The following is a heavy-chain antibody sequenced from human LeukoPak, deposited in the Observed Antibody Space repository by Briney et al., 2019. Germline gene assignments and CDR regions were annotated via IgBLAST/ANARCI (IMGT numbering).Heavy chain of an antibody. Sequence: GGSLRLSCAASGFTFSTYSMHWVRQAPGKGLVWVSRIKTDGSTTNYADFVEGRFTISRDNAKNTLYLQMNSLRADDTAVYYCARDKEWLLYDYWGQGTLVTVSS. CDR2: IKTDGSTT. V-gene: IGHV3-74*01. CDR3: ARDKEWLLYDY. CDR1: GFTFSTYS. D-gene: IGHD3-3*01. J-gene: IGHJ4*02.